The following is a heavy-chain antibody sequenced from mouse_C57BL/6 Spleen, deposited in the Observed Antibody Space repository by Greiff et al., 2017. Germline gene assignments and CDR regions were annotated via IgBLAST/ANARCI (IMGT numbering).Heavy chain of an antibody. CDR3: ARMRGDYYAMDY. V-gene: IGHV1-69*01. J-gene: IGHJ4*01. Sequence: VQLQQPGAALVMPGASVKLSCKASGYTFTSYWMHWVKQRPGQGLEWIGALDPSDSYTNYNQKFKGKSTLTVAKSSSTPYMQLTSLTSHASAVLNCARMRGDYYAMDYGGKGTSGTVSS. CDR1: GYTFTSYW. CDR2: LDPSDSYT.